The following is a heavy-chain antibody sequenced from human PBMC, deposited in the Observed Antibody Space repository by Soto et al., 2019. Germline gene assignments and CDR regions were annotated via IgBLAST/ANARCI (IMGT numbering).Heavy chain of an antibody. Sequence: QVHLRESGPGLVKPSETLSLSCTVSGGSISNFYWSWIRQPPGKGLEWIGYISYSGNTNYNPSLKSRGSISVDTSKNQVSLNLTSVTAADTAVYYCARAPMVLSRSYFDSWGQGTPVTVSS. CDR1: GGSISNFY. V-gene: IGHV4-59*01. D-gene: IGHD2-8*01. CDR2: ISYSGNT. CDR3: ARAPMVLSRSYFDS. J-gene: IGHJ4*02.